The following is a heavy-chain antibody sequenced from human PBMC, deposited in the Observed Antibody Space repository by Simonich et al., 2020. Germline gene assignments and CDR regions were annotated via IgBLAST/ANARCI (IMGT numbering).Heavy chain of an antibody. Sequence: GGGLVQPGGSLRLSCAASGFTFSSYAMSWVRQAQGKGLEWVSAISGSGGSTYYADSVKGRFTISRDNSKNTLYLQMNSLRAEDTAGYYCAKDLGERITMIVVVIDAFDIWGQGTMVTVSS. CDR2: ISGSGGST. CDR1: GFTFSSYA. CDR3: AKDLGERITMIVVVIDAFDI. D-gene: IGHD3-22*01. J-gene: IGHJ3*02. V-gene: IGHV3-23*01.